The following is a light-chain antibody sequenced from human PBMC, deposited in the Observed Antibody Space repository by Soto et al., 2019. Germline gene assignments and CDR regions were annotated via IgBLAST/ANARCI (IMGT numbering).Light chain of an antibody. Sequence: EIVLTQSPGTLSLSPGERATLSCRASQSVGRNFLAWYQHKPGQAPRLLIHGASNRATGIPYRFSGSGSGTDFTLTIGSLEPEDFAVYYCQQYVSSPLTFGGGTKVEIK. CDR1: QSVGRNF. CDR2: GAS. V-gene: IGKV3-20*01. J-gene: IGKJ4*01. CDR3: QQYVSSPLT.